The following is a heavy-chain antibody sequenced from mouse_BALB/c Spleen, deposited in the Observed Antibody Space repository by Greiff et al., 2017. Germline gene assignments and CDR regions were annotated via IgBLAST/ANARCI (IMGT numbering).Heavy chain of an antibody. V-gene: IGHV1S81*02. D-gene: IGHD4-1*01. CDR3: AKEAGRYFDY. CDR2: INPSNGRT. CDR1: GYTFTSYW. Sequence: QVQLQQPGAELVKPGASVKLSCKASGYTFTSYWMHWVKQRPGQGLEWIGEINPSNGRTNYNEKFKSKATLTVDKSSSTAYMQLSSLTSEDSAVYYCAKEAGRYFDYWGQGTTLTVSA. J-gene: IGHJ2*01.